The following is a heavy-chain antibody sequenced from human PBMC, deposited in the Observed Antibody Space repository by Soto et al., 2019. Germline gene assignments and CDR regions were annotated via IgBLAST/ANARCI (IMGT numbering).Heavy chain of an antibody. Sequence: PSETLSLTCFVSGASLTSNNVFWGWLRQPPGQGLEWIGHISSAGRTFYNSSLKSRLTISVDTSSTDFSLKLSSVTAADTAVYYCARLTLWDREGPQYIDVWGKGTTVTVSS. V-gene: IGHV4-39*02. D-gene: IGHD3-16*01. CDR1: GASLTSNNVF. J-gene: IGHJ6*03. CDR2: ISSAGRT. CDR3: ARLTLWDREGPQYIDV.